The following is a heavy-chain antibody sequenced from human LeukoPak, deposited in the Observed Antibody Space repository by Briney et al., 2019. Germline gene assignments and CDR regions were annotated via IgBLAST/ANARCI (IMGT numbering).Heavy chain of an antibody. CDR1: GVSISSYY. J-gene: IGHJ4*02. CDR2: IYTSGST. D-gene: IGHD6-6*01. Sequence: PPETLSLTCTVSGVSISSYYWSWIRQPAGKGLELIGRIYTSGSTNYNPSLKSRVTMSVDTSKNQFSLKLSSVTAADTAVYYCARHADLYSRSAQIYFDYWGQGTLVTVSS. CDR3: ARHADLYSRSAQIYFDY. V-gene: IGHV4-4*07.